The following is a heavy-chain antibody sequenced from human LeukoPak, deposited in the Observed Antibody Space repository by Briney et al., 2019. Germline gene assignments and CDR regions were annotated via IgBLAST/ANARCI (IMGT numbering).Heavy chain of an antibody. CDR2: ISGGGGTT. Sequence: GGSLRLSCAASGFTFSSYAMSWVRQAPGKRLEWVSAISGGGGTTYYADSVKGRFTISRDNSKNTLFLQMNRLRAEDTAVYYCARENYFGSGTYFDYWGQGTLVTVSS. CDR1: GFTFSSYA. J-gene: IGHJ4*02. D-gene: IGHD3-10*01. CDR3: ARENYFGSGTYFDY. V-gene: IGHV3-23*01.